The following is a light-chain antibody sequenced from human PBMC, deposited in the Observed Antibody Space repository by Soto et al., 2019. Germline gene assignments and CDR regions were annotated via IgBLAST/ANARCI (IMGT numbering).Light chain of an antibody. CDR1: SGDVGGYYY. CDR2: EVS. V-gene: IGLV2-14*01. Sequence: QSALTQPASVSGSPGQSITISCTGTSGDVGGYYYVSWYQQLPGKAPKLMISEVSNRPSGVSNRFSGSKSGNTASLTISGLQAEDEADYYCSSYTNGGTIFGTGTMLTVL. CDR3: SSYTNGGTI. J-gene: IGLJ1*01.